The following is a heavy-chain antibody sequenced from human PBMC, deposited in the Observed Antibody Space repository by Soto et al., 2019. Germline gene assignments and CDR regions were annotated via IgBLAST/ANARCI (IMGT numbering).Heavy chain of an antibody. CDR2: ISHSSSYK. CDR1: GFSFNNYS. J-gene: IGHJ4*02. Sequence: GGSLRLSCEASGFSFNNYSMNWVRQAPGKGLEWISSISHSSSYKYYADPVKGRFTISRDNTKNSLYLQMNSLRAEDTALYYCARDLRRQWLVAFDYWGQGTLVTVSS. V-gene: IGHV3-21*01. D-gene: IGHD6-19*01. CDR3: ARDLRRQWLVAFDY.